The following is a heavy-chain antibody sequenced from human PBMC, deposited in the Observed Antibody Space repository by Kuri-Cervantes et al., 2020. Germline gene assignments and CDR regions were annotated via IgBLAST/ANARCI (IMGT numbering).Heavy chain of an antibody. Sequence: GGSLRLSCAASGFTFSSYWMTWVRRAPGKGLEWVANIKEGGRDKYYVDSLKGRFTISRDNAKNSLYLQMNSLRVEDTAVYYCARDDEYSSSLLDYWGQGTLVTVSS. CDR1: GFTFSSYW. CDR2: IKEGGRDK. CDR3: ARDDEYSSSLLDY. D-gene: IGHD6-6*01. V-gene: IGHV3-7*01. J-gene: IGHJ4*02.